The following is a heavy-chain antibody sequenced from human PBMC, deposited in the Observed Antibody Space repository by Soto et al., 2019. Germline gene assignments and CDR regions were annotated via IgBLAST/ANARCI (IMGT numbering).Heavy chain of an antibody. CDR3: ASGRVADL. J-gene: IGHJ5*02. CDR1: GGSFSGYY. CDR2: INHSGST. D-gene: IGHD2-15*01. V-gene: IGHV4-34*01. Sequence: QVQLQQWGAGLLKPSETLSLTCAVYGGSFSGYYWSWIRQPPGKGLEWIGEINHSGSTNYNPSLKSRVTISVDTAKNQFSLKLSSVTAADTAVYYCASGRVADLWGQGTLVTVSS.